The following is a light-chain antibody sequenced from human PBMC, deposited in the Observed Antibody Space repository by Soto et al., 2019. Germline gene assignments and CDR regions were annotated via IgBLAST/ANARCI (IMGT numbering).Light chain of an antibody. J-gene: IGKJ5*01. V-gene: IGKV1-39*01. CDR1: ESIARH. Sequence: DIQMTQSPSSLSASVGDRVTITCRASESIARHLNWYQQKPGKAPKLLIYAASSLQNEVPSRFRGGGSGTDFTLTISNLQPEDFATYYCQQTYSTISITFGQGTRLEIK. CDR3: QQTYSTISIT. CDR2: AAS.